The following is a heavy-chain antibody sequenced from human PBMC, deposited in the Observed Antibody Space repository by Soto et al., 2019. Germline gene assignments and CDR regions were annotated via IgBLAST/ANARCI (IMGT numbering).Heavy chain of an antibody. J-gene: IGHJ6*01. V-gene: IGHV1-69*12. D-gene: IGHD3-10*01. Sequence: QVQLVQSGAEVKKPGSSVKVSCKASGGTFSNYALISWVRQAPGQGLEWMGGIIPIYATVNYAQKFHGRIMITADESTTPAYMDLGSLRSEDTAVYYCARDLLGFGYTYGAVWGQGTTVTVSS. CDR2: IIPIYATV. CDR1: GGTFSNYA. CDR3: ARDLLGFGYTYGAV.